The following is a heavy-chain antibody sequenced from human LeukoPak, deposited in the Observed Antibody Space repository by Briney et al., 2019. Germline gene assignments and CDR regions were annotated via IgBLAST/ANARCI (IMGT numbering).Heavy chain of an antibody. D-gene: IGHD6-13*01. Sequence: GRSLRLSCAASGFTFSSYGMHWVRQAPGKGLEWVAVISYDGSNEYYADSVKGRFTISRDNSKNTLYLQMNSLRAEDTAVYYCAKDHRIAAAGSPPRETVDYWGQGTLVTVSS. J-gene: IGHJ4*02. CDR1: GFTFSSYG. CDR3: AKDHRIAAAGSPPRETVDY. CDR2: ISYDGSNE. V-gene: IGHV3-30*18.